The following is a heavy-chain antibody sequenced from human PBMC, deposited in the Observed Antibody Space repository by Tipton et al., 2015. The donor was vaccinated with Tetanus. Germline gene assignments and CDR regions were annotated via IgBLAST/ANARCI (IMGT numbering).Heavy chain of an antibody. Sequence: SLRLSCVASGFIVSSHYMSWVRQAPGKGLEWVSRISYDGTYTDYADSVKGRFIISRDNAKNTLYLQVNSLRADDTAVYYCAREGFVSGWRGMDVWGQGTTVTVSS. CDR3: AREGFVSGWRGMDV. D-gene: IGHD6-19*01. CDR1: GFIVSSHY. V-gene: IGHV3-74*01. CDR2: ISYDGTYT. J-gene: IGHJ6*02.